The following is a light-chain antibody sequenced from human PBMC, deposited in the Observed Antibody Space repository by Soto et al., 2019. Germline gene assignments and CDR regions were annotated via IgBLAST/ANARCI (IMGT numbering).Light chain of an antibody. Sequence: SYELTQPPSVSVSPGQTASITCSGDKLGDKYAYWYQQKPGQSPVLVIYQDNKRPSGIPERFSGSNSGNTATLTISGTQAMDEADYYCQAWDSGIFVVFGGGTQLTVL. J-gene: IGLJ7*01. CDR3: QAWDSGIFVV. V-gene: IGLV3-1*01. CDR2: QDN. CDR1: KLGDKY.